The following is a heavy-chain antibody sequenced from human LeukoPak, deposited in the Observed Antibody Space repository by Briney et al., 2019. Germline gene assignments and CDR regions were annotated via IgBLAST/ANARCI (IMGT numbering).Heavy chain of an antibody. D-gene: IGHD2-21*02. J-gene: IGHJ5*02. V-gene: IGHV3-64*01. CDR1: GFTFSHYA. Sequence: GGSLRLSCAASGFTFSHYAMHCVRQPPAKGLEHVSAISKNWGSIYYANSLKGRFTTSRDNSKNTLYLQMVNVTGDDLPVYYCARDGTYCGDDCYSGWGGWFGPWGQGTLVTVSS. CDR3: ARDGTYCGDDCYSGWGGWFGP. CDR2: ISKNWGSI.